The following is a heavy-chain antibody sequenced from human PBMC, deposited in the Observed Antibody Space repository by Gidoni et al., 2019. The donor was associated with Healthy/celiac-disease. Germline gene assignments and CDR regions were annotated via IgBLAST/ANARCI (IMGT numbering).Heavy chain of an antibody. J-gene: IGHJ4*02. CDR2: IYYSGST. D-gene: IGHD1-1*01. CDR3: AAQGGSSRTKSGPDY. V-gene: IGHV4-59*01. Sequence: QVQLQESGPGLLKPSETLSITCTVSGGSISSYYWSWIRQPPGKGLEWIGSIYYSGSTNYNPSLKSRVTISVDTSKNQFSLKLSSVTAADTAVYYCAAQGGSSRTKSGPDYWGQGTLVTVSS. CDR1: GGSISSYY.